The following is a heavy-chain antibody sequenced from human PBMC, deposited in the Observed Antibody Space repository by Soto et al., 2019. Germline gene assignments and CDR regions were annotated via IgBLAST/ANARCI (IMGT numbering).Heavy chain of an antibody. Sequence: WGYLRLSCASSGLTVSSNYINWVRQAPGKGLEWVSLIYTGGGTYYADSVKGRFTVSRDNSKNTLYLQMNSLRAEDTAVYYCARMGQWRVPGDYYYGMDVWGQGTSVTVSS. D-gene: IGHD6-19*01. CDR3: ARMGQWRVPGDYYYGMDV. V-gene: IGHV3-53*01. J-gene: IGHJ6*02. CDR1: GLTVSSNY. CDR2: IYTGGGT.